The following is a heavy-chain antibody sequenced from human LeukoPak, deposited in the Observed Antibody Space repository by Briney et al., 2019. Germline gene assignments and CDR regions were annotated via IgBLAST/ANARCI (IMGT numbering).Heavy chain of an antibody. Sequence: GGSLRLSCAASGFTFSSYAMHWVRQAPGKGLEWVAVISYDGSNKYYADSVKGRFTISRDNSKNTLYLQMNSLRAEDTAVYYCAKDIVIMVRGFDYRGQGTLVTVSS. D-gene: IGHD3-10*01. CDR1: GFTFSSYA. CDR2: ISYDGSNK. V-gene: IGHV3-30*04. CDR3: AKDIVIMVRGFDY. J-gene: IGHJ4*02.